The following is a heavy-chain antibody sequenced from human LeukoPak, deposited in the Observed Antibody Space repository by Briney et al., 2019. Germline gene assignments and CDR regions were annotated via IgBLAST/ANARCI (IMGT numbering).Heavy chain of an antibody. Sequence: GGSLRLSCVASGFTFSSYWMTWVRQAPGKGLEWVANIKTDGSQIYYLDSVKGRFTISRDNAKNSLYLQMNSLRAEDTAVYYCARAGPSSSWHQFDYWGQGTLVTVSS. D-gene: IGHD6-13*01. CDR2: IKTDGSQI. CDR1: GFTFSSYW. J-gene: IGHJ4*02. V-gene: IGHV3-7*01. CDR3: ARAGPSSSWHQFDY.